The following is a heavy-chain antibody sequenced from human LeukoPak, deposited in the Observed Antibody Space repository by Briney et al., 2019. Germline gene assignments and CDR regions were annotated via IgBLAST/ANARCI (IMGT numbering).Heavy chain of an antibody. CDR1: GFTFSDYY. V-gene: IGHV3-11*05. J-gene: IGHJ4*02. CDR2: ISASNSYT. D-gene: IGHD2-21*02. CDR3: ARDIAGTARSDY. Sequence: GGSLRLSCAASGFTFSDYYMSWIRQAPGQGREWVSYISASNSYTNYADSVKGRFTISRDNAKNSLYLQMNSLRAEDTAVYYCARDIAGTARSDYWGQGTLVTVSS.